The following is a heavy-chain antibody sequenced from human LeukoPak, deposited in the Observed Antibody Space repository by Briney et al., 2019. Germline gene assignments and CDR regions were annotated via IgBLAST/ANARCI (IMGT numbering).Heavy chain of an antibody. CDR3: AREPNTVLDY. CDR1: GGSISSGSYY. J-gene: IGHJ4*02. D-gene: IGHD4-11*01. CDR2: IYTSGST. Sequence: SQTLSLTCTVSGGSISSGSYYWSWIRQPAGKGLEWIGRIYTSGSTNYNPSLKSRVTISVDTSKNQFSLKLSSVTAADTAVYYCAREPNTVLDYWGQGTLATVSS. V-gene: IGHV4-61*02.